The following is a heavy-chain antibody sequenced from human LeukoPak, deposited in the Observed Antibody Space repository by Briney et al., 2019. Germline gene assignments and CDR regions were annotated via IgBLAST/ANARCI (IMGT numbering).Heavy chain of an antibody. V-gene: IGHV4-4*02. D-gene: IGHD6-6*01. CDR2: INHSGST. CDR3: ALYSSSSGGDY. J-gene: IGHJ4*02. CDR1: GDSISSPKW. Sequence: SGTLSLTCAVSGDSISSPKWWSWVRQPPGKGLEWIGEINHSGSTNYNPSLKSRVTISVDTSKNQFSLKLSSVTAADTAVYYCALYSSSSGGDYWGQGTLVTVSS.